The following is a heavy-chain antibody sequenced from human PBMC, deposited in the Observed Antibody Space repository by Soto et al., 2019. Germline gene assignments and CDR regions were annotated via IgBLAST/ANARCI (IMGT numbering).Heavy chain of an antibody. V-gene: IGHV1-18*01. J-gene: IGHJ6*02. CDR1: GYTFTSYG. Sequence: ASVKVSCKASGYTFTSYGISWVRQAPGQGLEWMGWISAYNGNTNYAQKLQGRVTMTTDTSTSTAYMELRSLRSDDTAVYYCARPLWFGELLSPFLGMDVWGQGTKVTVSS. CDR2: ISAYNGNT. CDR3: ARPLWFGELLSPFLGMDV. D-gene: IGHD3-10*01.